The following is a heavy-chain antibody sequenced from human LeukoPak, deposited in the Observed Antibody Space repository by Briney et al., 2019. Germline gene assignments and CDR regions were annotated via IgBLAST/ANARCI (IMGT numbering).Heavy chain of an antibody. CDR2: IKPNSGGT. V-gene: IGHV1-2*02. J-gene: IGHJ6*02. D-gene: IGHD3-3*01. CDR1: GDTFTGYN. Sequence: ASVKISCKASGDTFTGYNMHWVRQTPGHGLEWMGWIKPNSGGTNYTQKFQGRVTMTRDTSISTAYMELSRLRSDDTAVYYCARESLDGEVLRFLEWFPRYYYYYYGMDVWGQGTTVTVSS. CDR3: ARESLDGEVLRFLEWFPRYYYYYYGMDV.